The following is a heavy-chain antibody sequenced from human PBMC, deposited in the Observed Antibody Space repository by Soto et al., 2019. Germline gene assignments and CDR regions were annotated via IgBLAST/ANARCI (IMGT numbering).Heavy chain of an antibody. Sequence: EVPLVESGGGLIQPGGSLRLSCAASGFAVSSKYMTWVRQAPGKGLEWVSVIYGGGTTYYADSVKGRFTISRDTSKHTLYLQRNRLRAEDTAVYYCVRPTGWPGFGFWGQGTLVTVSP. V-gene: IGHV3-53*01. J-gene: IGHJ4*02. CDR2: IYGGGTT. CDR3: VRPTGWPGFGF. D-gene: IGHD6-19*01. CDR1: GFAVSSKY.